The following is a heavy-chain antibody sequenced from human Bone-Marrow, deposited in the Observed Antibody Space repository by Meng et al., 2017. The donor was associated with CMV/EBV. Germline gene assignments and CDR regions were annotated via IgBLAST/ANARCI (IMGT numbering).Heavy chain of an antibody. V-gene: IGHV3-30*02. D-gene: IGHD2-2*01. Sequence: GESLKISCAASGFTFSSYGMHWVRQAPGKGLEWVAFIRYDGSNKYYADSVKGRFTISRDNARNSLYLQMNSLRAEDTAVYYCARADCSSTSCPRVYYYYGMDVWGQGTTVTVSS. J-gene: IGHJ6*02. CDR1: GFTFSSYG. CDR3: ARADCSSTSCPRVYYYYGMDV. CDR2: IRYDGSNK.